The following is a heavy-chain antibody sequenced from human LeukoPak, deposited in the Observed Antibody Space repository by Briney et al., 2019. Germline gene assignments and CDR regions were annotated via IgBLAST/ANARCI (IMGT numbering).Heavy chain of an antibody. Sequence: PSETLSLTCTVSGGSISNHFWSWIRQSPGKGLEWIGYIYYSGSTNYNPSLKSRVTISLDTSKNQFSLKLSSVTAADTAVYYCARGDSIVGALFFDYWGQGTLVTISS. J-gene: IGHJ4*02. CDR2: IYYSGST. CDR3: ARGDSIVGALFFDY. V-gene: IGHV4-59*11. CDR1: GGSISNHF. D-gene: IGHD1-26*01.